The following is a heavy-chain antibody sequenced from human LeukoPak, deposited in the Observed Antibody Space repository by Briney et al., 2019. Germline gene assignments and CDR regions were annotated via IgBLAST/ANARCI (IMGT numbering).Heavy chain of an antibody. Sequence: GSLRLSCTSSRFTFGDYAMNWFRQAPGTGLEWVSSISSSSSYIYYADSVKGRFTISRDNAKNSLYLQMNSLRAEDTAVYYCAIEAYCSGGSFYWGYYYYYGMDVWGQGTTVTVSS. J-gene: IGHJ6*02. CDR1: RFTFGDYA. CDR2: ISSSSSYI. V-gene: IGHV3-21*01. D-gene: IGHD2-15*01. CDR3: AIEAYCSGGSFYWGYYYYYGMDV.